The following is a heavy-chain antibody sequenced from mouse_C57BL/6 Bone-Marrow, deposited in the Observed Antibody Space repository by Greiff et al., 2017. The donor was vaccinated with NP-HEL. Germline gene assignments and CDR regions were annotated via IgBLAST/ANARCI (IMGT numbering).Heavy chain of an antibody. CDR2: IYPRSGNT. D-gene: IGHD3-2*02. J-gene: IGHJ3*01. Sequence: QVQLKESGAELARPGASVKLSCKASGYTFTSYGISWVKQRTGQGLEWIGEIYPRSGNTYYNEKFKGKATLTADKSSSTAYMELRSLTSEDSAVYFCASSRQLRLGFAYWGQGTLVTVSA. CDR3: ASSRQLRLGFAY. CDR1: GYTFTSYG. V-gene: IGHV1-81*01.